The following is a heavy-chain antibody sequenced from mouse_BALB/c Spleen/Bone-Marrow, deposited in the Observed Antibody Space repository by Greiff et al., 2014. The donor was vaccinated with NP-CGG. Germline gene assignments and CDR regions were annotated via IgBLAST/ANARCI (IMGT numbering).Heavy chain of an antibody. CDR3: ARGEITAFAY. Sequence: VQLQQSGAELVRPGASVKLSCKASGYSFTIYWMNWVKQRPGQGLEWIGMIHPSDIETRLNQKFKDKATLTVDKSSNTAYMQLSSPTSEDSAVYYGARGEITAFAYWGQGTLVTVSA. D-gene: IGHD2-4*01. V-gene: IGHV1-74*01. CDR2: IHPSDIET. CDR1: GYSFTIYW. J-gene: IGHJ3*01.